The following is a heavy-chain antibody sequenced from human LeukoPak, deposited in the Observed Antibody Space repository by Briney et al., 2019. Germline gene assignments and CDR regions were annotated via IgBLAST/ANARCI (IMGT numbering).Heavy chain of an antibody. CDR1: GFTFSSYE. Sequence: LPGGSLRLSCAASGFTFSSYEMNWVRQAPGKGLEWVAVISYDGSNKYYADSVKGRFTISRDNSKNTLYLQMNSLRAEDTAVYYCARESKGGSWDYHYYYMDVWGKGTTVTVSS. D-gene: IGHD1-26*01. CDR3: ARESKGGSWDYHYYYMDV. J-gene: IGHJ6*03. CDR2: ISYDGSNK. V-gene: IGHV3-30*04.